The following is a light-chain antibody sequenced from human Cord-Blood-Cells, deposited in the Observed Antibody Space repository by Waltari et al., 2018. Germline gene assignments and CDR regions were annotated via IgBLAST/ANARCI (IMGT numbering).Light chain of an antibody. CDR2: AAS. Sequence: DIQMTQSPSSLSASVGDRVTITCRASQSISSYLNWYRQKPGKAPKLLIYAASSLQSGVPLRFSGSRSGTDFTLTISSLQPEDCATYYCQQSYSTPITVRQGTRQEI. J-gene: IGKJ5*01. CDR3: QQSYSTPIT. V-gene: IGKV1-39*01. CDR1: QSISSY.